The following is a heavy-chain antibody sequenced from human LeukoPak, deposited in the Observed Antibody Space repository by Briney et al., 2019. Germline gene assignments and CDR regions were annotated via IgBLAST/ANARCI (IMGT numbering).Heavy chain of an antibody. V-gene: IGHV3-74*01. CDR3: ARTGDYSNYDLDY. D-gene: IGHD4-11*01. CDR1: GFTFNSYW. J-gene: IGHJ4*02. Sequence: GGSLRLSCAASGFTFNSYWMHWVRQAPGKGLIWVSRINSDGSSTAYADSVKGRFSISRDNAKNTLYLQMNSLGVEDTAVYCCARTGDYSNYDLDYWGQGTLVTVSS. CDR2: INSDGSST.